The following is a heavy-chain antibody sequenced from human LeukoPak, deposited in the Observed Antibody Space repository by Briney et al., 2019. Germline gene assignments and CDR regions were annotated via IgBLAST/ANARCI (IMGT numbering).Heavy chain of an antibody. J-gene: IGHJ4*02. CDR3: VRDPVGGSTIFDC. V-gene: IGHV4-4*02. CDR1: GGSITSSNW. Sequence: SGTLSLTCVVSGGSITSSNWWSWVRQPPGKGLEWIGEIYHSGSTNYNPSLKSRVTISVDKSKNQFSLKLSSVTPEDTAVYYCVRDPVGGSTIFDCWGQGTLVTVSS. CDR2: IYHSGST. D-gene: IGHD1-26*01.